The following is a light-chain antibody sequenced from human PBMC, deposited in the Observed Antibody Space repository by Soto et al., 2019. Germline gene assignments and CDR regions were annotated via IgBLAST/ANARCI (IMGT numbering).Light chain of an antibody. Sequence: QSVLTQPPSASGTPGQRVTISCFGSSSNIGNNYVYWYQHLPGTAPKLIIYGNNMRPSGVPDRLSGSKSGTSASLAISGLRSEDEADYYCATWDDSLSCVVFGGGTKLTVL. CDR2: GNN. CDR3: ATWDDSLSCVV. J-gene: IGLJ2*01. CDR1: SSNIGNNY. V-gene: IGLV1-47*02.